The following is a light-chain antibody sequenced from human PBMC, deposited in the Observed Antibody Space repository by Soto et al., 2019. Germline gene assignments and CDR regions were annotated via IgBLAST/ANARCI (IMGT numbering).Light chain of an antibody. V-gene: IGKV3-20*01. Sequence: EIVLRQSPGTLSLSPGERATLSCRASQSVSSNLAWYQQKPGQAPRLLIYGVYTRAPGIPDRFSGSGSGTDFTLTISRVEPVDFAVYSCQQYHSSPWTFGQGTKVAIK. J-gene: IGKJ1*01. CDR2: GVY. CDR3: QQYHSSPWT. CDR1: QSVSSN.